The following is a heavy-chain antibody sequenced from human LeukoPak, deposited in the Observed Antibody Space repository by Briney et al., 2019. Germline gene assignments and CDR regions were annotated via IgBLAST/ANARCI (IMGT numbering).Heavy chain of an antibody. J-gene: IGHJ4*02. Sequence: QPGGSLRLSCAASGFTLSNYWMHWVRQAPGKGLVWVSRINSDGSSTSYADSVKGRFTISRDNAKNTLYLQMNSLRAEDTAVYYCARDLNVAAAAADYWGQGTLVTVPS. D-gene: IGHD6-13*01. CDR1: GFTLSNYW. V-gene: IGHV3-74*01. CDR3: ARDLNVAAAAADY. CDR2: INSDGSST.